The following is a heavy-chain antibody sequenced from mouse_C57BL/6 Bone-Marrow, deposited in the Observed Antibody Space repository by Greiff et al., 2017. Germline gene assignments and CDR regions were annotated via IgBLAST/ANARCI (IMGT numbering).Heavy chain of an antibody. J-gene: IGHJ1*03. CDR1: GFTFTDYY. CDR3: ARSVYYYGSPWSVDV. Sequence: DVKLQESGGGLVQPGGSLSLSCAASGFTFTDYYMSWVRQPPGKALEWLGFIRNKANGYTTEYSASVKGRFTISRDNSQSILYLQMNALRAEDSATYYCARSVYYYGSPWSVDVWGTGTTVTVSS. CDR2: IRNKANGYTT. V-gene: IGHV7-3*01. D-gene: IGHD1-1*01.